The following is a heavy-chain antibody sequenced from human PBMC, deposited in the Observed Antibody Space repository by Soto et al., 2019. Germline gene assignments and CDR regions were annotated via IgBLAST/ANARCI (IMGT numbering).Heavy chain of an antibody. Sequence: GESLKISCAASGFTFSSYAMTWVRQAPGKGLDWVSSICFFTDDTYYADSVKGRFPGYRYNSKHTLYLQMHGLRAEETAVYYCAKHEYGAYKPYEIWGRGTMVT. J-gene: IGHJ3*02. CDR2: ICFFTDDT. CDR1: GFTFSSYA. V-gene: IGHV3-23*01. CDR3: AKHEYGAYKPYEI. D-gene: IGHD4-17*01.